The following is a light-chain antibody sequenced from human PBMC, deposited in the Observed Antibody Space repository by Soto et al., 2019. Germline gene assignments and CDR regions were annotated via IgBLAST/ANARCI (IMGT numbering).Light chain of an antibody. Sequence: QSALTQPPSASGTPGQRVTISCSGSSSNIGSNTVNWYQQLPGTAPKLLIYSNNQRPSGVPDRFSGSKSGTSASLAISGLLSEDEVDYYCAAWVDSLYVLFGGGTQLTVL. J-gene: IGLJ2*01. CDR1: SSNIGSNT. CDR3: AAWVDSLYVL. V-gene: IGLV1-44*01. CDR2: SNN.